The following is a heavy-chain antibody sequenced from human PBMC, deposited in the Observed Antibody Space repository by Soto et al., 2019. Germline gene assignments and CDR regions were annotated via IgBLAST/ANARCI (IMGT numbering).Heavy chain of an antibody. J-gene: IGHJ4*02. V-gene: IGHV3-33*01. CDR2: IWYDGSNE. Sequence: QVQLVESGGGVVQPGRSLRLSCIASGFTFSTYAMHWVRQAPGKGLEWVAVIWYDGSNEDYVDSVKGRFTISRDNSKNTLYLQMNSLRAEDTAVYFCAREVSQQGMHYFDYWGKGTLVTVSS. D-gene: IGHD6-13*01. CDR3: AREVSQQGMHYFDY. CDR1: GFTFSTYA.